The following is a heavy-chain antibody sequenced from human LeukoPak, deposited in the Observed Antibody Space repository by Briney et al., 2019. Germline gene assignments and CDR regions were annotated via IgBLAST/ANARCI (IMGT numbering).Heavy chain of an antibody. CDR2: MNPNSGNT. Sequence: ASVKVSCKASGYTFTGYDINWVRQATGQGLEWMGWMNPNSGNTGYAQKFQGRVTITRNTSISTAYMELSSLRSEDTAVYYCARGYSSGPYNWFDPWGQGTLVTVSS. V-gene: IGHV1-8*03. D-gene: IGHD6-25*01. CDR3: ARGYSSGPYNWFDP. J-gene: IGHJ5*02. CDR1: GYTFTGYD.